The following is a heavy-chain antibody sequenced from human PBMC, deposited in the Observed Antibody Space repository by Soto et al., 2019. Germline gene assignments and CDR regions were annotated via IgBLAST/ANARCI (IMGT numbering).Heavy chain of an antibody. CDR1: GGSMRSGDYS. J-gene: IGHJ4*01. D-gene: IGHD3-10*01. CDR2: IYYSGNT. CDR3: AREAANHYGSESNFDY. Sequence: SETLSLTCAVSGGSMRSGDYSWSWIRQPPGKGLEWIGYIYYSGNTYYNPSLKSRVTISVDRSKNQFSLKLSSVTAAETAVYYCAREAANHYGSESNFDYWGNGILVTVSS. V-gene: IGHV4-30-2*01.